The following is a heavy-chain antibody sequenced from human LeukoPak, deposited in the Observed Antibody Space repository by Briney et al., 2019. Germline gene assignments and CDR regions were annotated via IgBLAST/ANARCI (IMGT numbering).Heavy chain of an antibody. Sequence: PGGSLRLSCTASGFTFSSYSMNWVRQAPGKGLEWVSCITESSNYIYYADSLKGRFTISRDNAKNSLYLQMNSLRAEDTAVYYCAELGITMIGGVWGKGTTVTISS. V-gene: IGHV3-21*01. CDR3: AELGITMIGGV. J-gene: IGHJ6*04. CDR2: ITESSNYI. CDR1: GFTFSSYS. D-gene: IGHD3-10*02.